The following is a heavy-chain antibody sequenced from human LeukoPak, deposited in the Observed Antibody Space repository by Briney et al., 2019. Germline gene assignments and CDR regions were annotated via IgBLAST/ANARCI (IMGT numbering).Heavy chain of an antibody. CDR3: AKVYGDYVVY. Sequence: GGSLRLFCAASGFTFSSYGMHWVRQAPGKGLEWVAFIRYDGSNKYYADSVKGRFTISRDNSKNTLYLQMNSLRAEDTAVYYCAKVYGDYVVYWGQGTLVTVSS. CDR2: IRYDGSNK. CDR1: GFTFSSYG. J-gene: IGHJ4*02. V-gene: IGHV3-30*02. D-gene: IGHD4-17*01.